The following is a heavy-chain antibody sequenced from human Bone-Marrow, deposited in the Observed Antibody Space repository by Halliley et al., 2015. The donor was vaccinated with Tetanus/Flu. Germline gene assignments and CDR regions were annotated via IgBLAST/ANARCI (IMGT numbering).Heavy chain of an antibody. D-gene: IGHD2-15*01. CDR2: VRSKTFGRTT. Sequence: SLRLPCNASGFTFGSYAVSWVRQAPGKGLEWVGFVRSKTFGRTTEYAASVKGRFTISRDASETVAYLQMNSLKPEDTAVYYCSRGVVEGFWGQGTLVTVSS. CDR3: SRGVVEGF. J-gene: IGHJ4*02. CDR1: GFTFGSYA. V-gene: IGHV3-49*04.